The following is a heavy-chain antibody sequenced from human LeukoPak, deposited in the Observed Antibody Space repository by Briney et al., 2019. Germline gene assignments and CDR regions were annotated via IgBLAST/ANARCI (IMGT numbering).Heavy chain of an antibody. V-gene: IGHV1-46*01. CDR1: GYTFTSYY. Sequence: ASVKVSCKASGYTFTSYYMHWVRQAPGQGLEWMGIINPSGGSTSYAQKFQGRVTMTRDTSTSTVYMEPSSLRSEDTAVYYCARAPGLRFLEWLLPDYWGQGTLVTVSS. CDR3: ARAPGLRFLEWLLPDY. D-gene: IGHD3-3*01. CDR2: INPSGGST. J-gene: IGHJ4*02.